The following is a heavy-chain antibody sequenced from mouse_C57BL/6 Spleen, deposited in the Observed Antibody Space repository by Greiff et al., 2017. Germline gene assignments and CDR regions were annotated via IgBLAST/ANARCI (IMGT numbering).Heavy chain of an antibody. V-gene: IGHV1-76*01. D-gene: IGHD1-1*01. Sequence: QVQLQQSGAELVRPGASVKLSCKASGYTFTDYYINWVKQRPGQGLEWIARIYPGSGNTYYNEKFKGKATLTAEKSSTTAYMQLSSLTAEDSSVYFCARLSYYGSSFYWYFDFWGTGTTVTVSS. J-gene: IGHJ1*03. CDR1: GYTFTDYY. CDR3: ARLSYYGSSFYWYFDF. CDR2: IYPGSGNT.